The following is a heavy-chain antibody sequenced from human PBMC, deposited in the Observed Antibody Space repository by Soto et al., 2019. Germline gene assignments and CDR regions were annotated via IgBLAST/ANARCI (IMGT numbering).Heavy chain of an antibody. CDR1: GDSINSDNYY. Sequence: QLQLQESGPGLVKPSETLSLTCSVSGDSINSDNYYWGWIRQPPGKGLEWIGSIYYRGNTYYNPSLKTRVPRSLDKSKSQFSLKLNSVTAADSAVYFCARLEVLATISYYFDYWGQGTLVTVSS. D-gene: IGHD2-8*02. CDR2: IYYRGNT. CDR3: ARLEVLATISYYFDY. J-gene: IGHJ4*02. V-gene: IGHV4-39*01.